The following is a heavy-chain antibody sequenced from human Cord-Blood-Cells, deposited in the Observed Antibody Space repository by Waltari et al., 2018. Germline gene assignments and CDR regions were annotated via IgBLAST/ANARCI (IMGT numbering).Heavy chain of an antibody. Sequence: EVQLVESGGGLVQPGGSLRRSCAAYGFTFSDHYIDWVRQSQGNGLEWFGRTRNKANIYTTEYASSVKGVCTISRDDSKNSLYLQMNSLKTEDTAVYYCARAAPGVAAARITYFDYWGQGTLVTVSS. V-gene: IGHV3-72*01. D-gene: IGHD6-13*01. CDR2: TRNKANIYTT. CDR1: GFTFSDHY. J-gene: IGHJ4*02. CDR3: ARAAPGVAAARITYFDY.